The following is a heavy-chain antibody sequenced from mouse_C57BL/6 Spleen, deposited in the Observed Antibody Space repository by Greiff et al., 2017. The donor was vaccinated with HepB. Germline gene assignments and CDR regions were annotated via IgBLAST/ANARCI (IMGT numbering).Heavy chain of an antibody. CDR3: ARDRTVVAPFAY. CDR1: GYSITSGYY. Sequence: ESGPGLVKPSQSLSLTCSVTGYSITSGYYWNCIRQFPGNKLEWMGYISYDGSNNYNPSLKNRISITRDTSKNQFFLKLNSVTTEDTATYYCARDRTVVAPFAYWGQGTLVTVSA. J-gene: IGHJ3*01. V-gene: IGHV3-6*01. CDR2: ISYDGSN. D-gene: IGHD1-1*01.